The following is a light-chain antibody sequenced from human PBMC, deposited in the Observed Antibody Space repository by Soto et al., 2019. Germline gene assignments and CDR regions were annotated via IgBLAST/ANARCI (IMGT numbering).Light chain of an antibody. CDR1: RSNIGAGYD. Sequence: QSVLTQPPSVSGAPGQRVTISCTGSRSNIGAGYDVHWYHQLPGTAPKLLIYGNTNRPSGVPDRFSGSKSGTSASLAITGLQAEDEADYYCQSYDSSLSGVVFGGGTKLTVL. V-gene: IGLV1-40*01. CDR3: QSYDSSLSGVV. J-gene: IGLJ2*01. CDR2: GNT.